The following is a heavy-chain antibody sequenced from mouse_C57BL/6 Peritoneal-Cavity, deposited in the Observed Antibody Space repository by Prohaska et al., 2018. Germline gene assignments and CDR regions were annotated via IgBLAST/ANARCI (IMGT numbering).Heavy chain of an antibody. CDR2: IDPSDSYT. CDR1: GYTFTSYW. V-gene: IGHV1-59*01. D-gene: IGHD2-1*01. CDR3: ARSHYGNPVDY. Sequence: QVQLQQPGAELVRPGTSVKLSCKASGYTFTSYWMHWVKQRPGQGLEWIGVIDPSDSYTNYNQKFKGKATLTVDTSSSTAYMQLSSLTSEDSAVYYCARSHYGNPVDYWGQGTTLTVSS. J-gene: IGHJ2*01.